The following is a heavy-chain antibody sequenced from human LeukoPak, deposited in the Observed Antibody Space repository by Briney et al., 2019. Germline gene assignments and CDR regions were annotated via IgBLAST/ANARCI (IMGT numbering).Heavy chain of an antibody. Sequence: ASVKVSCKASGYTFTGYYMHWVRQATGQWLEWMGWINPNSGGTNYAQKFQGRVTMTRDTSISTAYMELSRLRSDDTAVYYCAREGSEGYCSSTSCYLDAFDIWGQGTMVTVSS. D-gene: IGHD2-2*01. CDR3: AREGSEGYCSSTSCYLDAFDI. CDR1: GYTFTGYY. CDR2: INPNSGGT. V-gene: IGHV1-2*02. J-gene: IGHJ3*02.